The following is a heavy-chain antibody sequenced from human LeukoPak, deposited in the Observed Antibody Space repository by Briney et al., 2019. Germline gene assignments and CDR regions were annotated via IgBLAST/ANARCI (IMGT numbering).Heavy chain of an antibody. D-gene: IGHD5-24*01. CDR2: MNPNSGNT. CDR3: ARVGGDGYNALDY. V-gene: IGHV1-8*03. CDR1: GYTFTSYD. Sequence: ASVKVSCKASGYTFTSYDINWVRQATGQGLEWMGWMNPNSGNTGYAQKFQGRVTITADKSTSTAYMELSSLRSEDTAVYYCARVGGDGYNALDYWGQGTLVTVSS. J-gene: IGHJ4*02.